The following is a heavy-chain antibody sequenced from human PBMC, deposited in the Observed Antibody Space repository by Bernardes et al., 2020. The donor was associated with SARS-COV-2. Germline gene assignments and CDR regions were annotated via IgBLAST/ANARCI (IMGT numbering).Heavy chain of an antibody. V-gene: IGHV3-66*01. D-gene: IGHD2-15*01. CDR1: GFTVRSND. CDR2: INTGGST. CDR3: ARGGRSGYSWTRVGAEDYYGFDV. J-gene: IGHJ6*02. Sequence: GGSLRLSCAASGFTVRSNDMSWVRQAPGKGLEWVSVINTGGSTSYVDSVKGRFTISRDTSKNTLSLQMNSLRVEDTAVYYCARGGRSGYSWTRVGAEDYYGFDVWGQGTTVTVSS.